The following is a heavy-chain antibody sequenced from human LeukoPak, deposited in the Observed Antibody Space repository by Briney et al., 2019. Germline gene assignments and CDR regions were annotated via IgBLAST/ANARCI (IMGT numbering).Heavy chain of an antibody. Sequence: ASVKVSCKASGYTFTSYYLHWVRQAPGHGLEWMAIINPSDGGTYYEQKLRGRVTVTRDTSTSTVYMELSSLRSEDTAVYYCARDTRTMTAVTKGQHYYYVLDVWGQGTTVTVSS. CDR1: GYTFTSYY. CDR2: INPSDGGT. CDR3: ARDTRTMTAVTKGQHYYYVLDV. D-gene: IGHD4-17*01. V-gene: IGHV1-46*01. J-gene: IGHJ6*02.